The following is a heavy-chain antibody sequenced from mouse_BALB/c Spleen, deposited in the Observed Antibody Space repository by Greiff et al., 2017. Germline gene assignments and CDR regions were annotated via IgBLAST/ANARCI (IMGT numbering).Heavy chain of an antibody. CDR3: TTTAPYAMDY. D-gene: IGHD1-2*01. V-gene: IGHV6-6*02. Sequence: EVQGVESGGGLVQPGGSMKLSCVASGFTFSSYWMSWVRQSPEKGLEWVAEIRLKSDNYATHYAESVKGKFTISRDDSKSRLYLQMNSLRAEDTGIYYCTTTAPYAMDYWGQGTSVTVSS. CDR1: GFTFSSYW. J-gene: IGHJ4*01. CDR2: IRLKSDNYAT.